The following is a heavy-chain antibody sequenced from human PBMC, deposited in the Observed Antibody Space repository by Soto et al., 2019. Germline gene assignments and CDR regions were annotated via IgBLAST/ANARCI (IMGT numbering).Heavy chain of an antibody. V-gene: IGHV3-15*01. Sequence: EVQLVESGGGLVKPGGSLRLSCAASGFTFSNAWMSWVRQAPGKGLEWVGRIKSKTDGGTTDYAAPVKGRFTISRDDSKNTLYLQMNSLKTEDTAVYYCTTDIAPPGGILFLGRFGELLNNWFDPLGQGTLVTVSS. J-gene: IGHJ5*02. CDR3: TTDIAPPGGILFLGRFGELLNNWFDP. D-gene: IGHD3-10*01. CDR1: GFTFSNAW. CDR2: IKSKTDGGTT.